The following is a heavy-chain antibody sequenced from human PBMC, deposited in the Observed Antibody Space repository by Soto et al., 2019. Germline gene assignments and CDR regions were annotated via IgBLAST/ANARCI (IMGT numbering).Heavy chain of an antibody. V-gene: IGHV4-34*01. J-gene: IGHJ4*02. CDR2: INHSGST. CDR3: ARGGYSNRLDY. CDR1: GGSFSGYY. D-gene: IGHD4-4*01. Sequence: SETLSLTCAVYGGSFSGYYWSWIRQPPGKGLEWIGEINHSGSTNHNPSLKSRVTISVDTSKNQFSLKLSSVTAADTAVYYCARGGYSNRLDYWGQGTLVTVSS.